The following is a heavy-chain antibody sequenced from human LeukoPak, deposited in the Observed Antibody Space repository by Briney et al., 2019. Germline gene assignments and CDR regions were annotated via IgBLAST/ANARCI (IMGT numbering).Heavy chain of an antibody. CDR1: GYTFTGYY. CDR3: AKDSSGYYGGSGAFDI. V-gene: IGHV1-2*02. D-gene: IGHD3-22*01. CDR2: INPNSGGT. J-gene: IGHJ3*02. Sequence: ASVKVSCKASGYTFTGYYMHWVRRAPGQGLEWMGWINPNSGGTNYAQKFQGRVTMTRDTSISTAYMELSSLRAEDTAVYYCAKDSSGYYGGSGAFDIWGQGTMVTVSS.